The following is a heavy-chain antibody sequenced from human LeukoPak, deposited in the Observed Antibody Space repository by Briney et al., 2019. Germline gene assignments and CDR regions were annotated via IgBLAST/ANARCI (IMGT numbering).Heavy chain of an antibody. J-gene: IGHJ3*02. CDR1: GYTFINYG. V-gene: IGHV1-18*01. D-gene: IGHD3-10*01. CDR2: ISTYNGNT. CDR3: ARDYYGSGSYSYAFDI. Sequence: GASVKVSCKASGYTFINYGLIWVRQAPGQGLESMGWISTYNGNTNYVQKLQGRVTMTTDTSTTTAYMELRSLRSDDTAMYYCARDYYGSGSYSYAFDIWGQGTMVTVSS.